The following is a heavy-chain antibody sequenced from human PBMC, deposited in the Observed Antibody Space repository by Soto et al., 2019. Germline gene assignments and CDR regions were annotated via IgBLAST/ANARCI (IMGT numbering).Heavy chain of an antibody. D-gene: IGHD2-21*02. J-gene: IGHJ4*02. CDR1: GGTFSSYA. CDR3: ARAGEHCGGDCYWGYFDY. CDR2: IIPIFGTA. V-gene: IGHV1-69*01. Sequence: QVQLVQSGAEVKKPGSSVKVSCKASGGTFSSYAISWVRQAPGQGLEWMGGIIPIFGTANYAQKFQGRVTITADESTSTAYMELSSLRSEDTAVYYCARAGEHCGGDCYWGYFDYWGQGTLVTVSS.